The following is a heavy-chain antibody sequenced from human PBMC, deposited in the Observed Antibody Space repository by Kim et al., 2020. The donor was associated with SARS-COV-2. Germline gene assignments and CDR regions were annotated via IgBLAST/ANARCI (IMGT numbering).Heavy chain of an antibody. CDR2: IIPIFGTA. J-gene: IGHJ6*02. CDR3: ARDLGLDNGQPPGYYGMDV. CDR1: GGTFSSYA. D-gene: IGHD3-16*01. Sequence: SVKVSCKASGGTFSSYAISWVRQAPGQGLEWMGGIIPIFGTANYAQKFQGRVTITADESTSTTYMELSSLRSEDTAVYYCARDLGLDNGQPPGYYGMDVWGQGTTVTVSS. V-gene: IGHV1-69*13.